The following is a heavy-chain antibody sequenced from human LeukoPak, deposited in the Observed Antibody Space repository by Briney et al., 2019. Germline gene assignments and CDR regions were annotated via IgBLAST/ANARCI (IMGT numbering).Heavy chain of an antibody. Sequence: SVKVSCKASGYTFTSYGISWVRQAPGQGLEWMGGIIPIFGTANYAQKFQGRVTITADESTSTAYMELSSLRSEDTAVYYCARRSDCSGGSCYSERLAYWFDPWGQGTLVTVSS. CDR3: ARRSDCSGGSCYSERLAYWFDP. CDR2: IIPIFGTA. V-gene: IGHV1-69*13. J-gene: IGHJ5*02. CDR1: GYTFTSYG. D-gene: IGHD2-15*01.